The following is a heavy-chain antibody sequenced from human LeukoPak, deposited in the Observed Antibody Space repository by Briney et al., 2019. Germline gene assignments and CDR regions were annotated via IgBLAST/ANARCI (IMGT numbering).Heavy chain of an antibody. J-gene: IGHJ4*02. V-gene: IGHV1-8*02. D-gene: IGHD4-23*01. CDR3: ARGYGGNVDY. Sequence: ASVKVSCKASGGTFSSYAISWVRQAPGQGLEWMGWMNPNSGNTGYAQKFQGRVTMTRNTSISTAYMELSSLRSDDTAVYYCARGYGGNVDYWGQRTLVTVSS. CDR2: MNPNSGNT. CDR1: GGTFSSYA.